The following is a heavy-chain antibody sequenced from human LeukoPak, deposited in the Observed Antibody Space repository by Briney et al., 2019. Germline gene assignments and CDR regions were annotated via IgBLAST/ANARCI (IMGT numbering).Heavy chain of an antibody. D-gene: IGHD3-10*01. Sequence: SETLSHTCTVSGGSIGSGDYYWAGIRQPPGSGLGWIGSIYYTGSTYYNPSFKRRVTISIDKSKNQFSLRLSSVTAADTADYYCARRNYGSGLDVWGQGTTVTVSS. CDR3: ARRNYGSGLDV. CDR1: GGSIGSGDYY. J-gene: IGHJ6*02. V-gene: IGHV4-39*01. CDR2: IYYTGST.